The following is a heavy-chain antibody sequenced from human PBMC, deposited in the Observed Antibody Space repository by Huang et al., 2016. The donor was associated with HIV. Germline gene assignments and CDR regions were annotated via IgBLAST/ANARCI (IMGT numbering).Heavy chain of an antibody. CDR2: NNHSGST. CDR1: GGSFSGYY. Sequence: QVQLQQWGAGLLKPSETLSLTCAVYGGSFSGYYWSWIRQSPGKGLEWIGENNHSGSTNYNPSLKRRLTISVDTSKNQFSLKLSSVTAADTAVYYCARERMMSWLDDHDAFDIWGQGTMVTVSS. J-gene: IGHJ3*02. V-gene: IGHV4-34*01. CDR3: ARERMMSWLDDHDAFDI. D-gene: IGHD1-1*01.